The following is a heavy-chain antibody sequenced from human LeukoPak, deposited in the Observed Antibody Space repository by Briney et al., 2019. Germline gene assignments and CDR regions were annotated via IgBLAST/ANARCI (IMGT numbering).Heavy chain of an antibody. Sequence: GGSLRLSCAASGFTFSSYGMHWVRQAPGKGLEWVAVISYDGSNKYYADSVKGRFTISRDNSKNTLYLQMNSLRAEDTAVYYCAKFLAAAGTSYYYYYGMDVWGQGTTVTVSS. CDR1: GFTFSSYG. CDR3: AKFLAAAGTSYYYYYGMDV. D-gene: IGHD6-13*01. CDR2: ISYDGSNK. V-gene: IGHV3-30*18. J-gene: IGHJ6*02.